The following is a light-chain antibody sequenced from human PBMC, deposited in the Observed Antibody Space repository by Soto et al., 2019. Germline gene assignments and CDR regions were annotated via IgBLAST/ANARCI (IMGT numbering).Light chain of an antibody. J-gene: IGLJ2*01. CDR3: ESYDSSLSGHVI. Sequence: QSVLTQPPSVSGAPGQRVTISCTGSNSNIGAGYDVHWYQQFPGTAPKLLIYGNINRPSGVPDRFSGSKSATSASLAITGLQAEDVADYYCESYDSSLSGHVIFGGGTKLTVL. CDR1: NSNIGAGYD. V-gene: IGLV1-40*01. CDR2: GNI.